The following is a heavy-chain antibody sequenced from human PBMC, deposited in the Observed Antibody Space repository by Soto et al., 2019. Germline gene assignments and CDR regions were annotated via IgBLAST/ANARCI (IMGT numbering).Heavy chain of an antibody. CDR1: GFSLSTRGVG. V-gene: IGHV2-5*02. CDR2: LYWDDDE. Sequence: QITLKESGPTLVKPTQTLTLTCSFSGFSLSTRGVGVGWIRQPPGKALEWLALLYWDDDERYSPSMKTRLTVTKDTSKNQVVLTMTNMDPVDTATYYCAHDSSGNFGFASWGQGILVTVSS. CDR3: AHDSSGNFGFAS. J-gene: IGHJ4*02. D-gene: IGHD3-22*01.